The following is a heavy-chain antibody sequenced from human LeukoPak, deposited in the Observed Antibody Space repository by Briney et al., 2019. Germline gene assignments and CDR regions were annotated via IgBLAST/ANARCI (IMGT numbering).Heavy chain of an antibody. CDR2: ISYSGST. V-gene: IGHV4-59*08. Sequence: SETLSLTCTVSGGSINSYYWSWIRQPPGEGLEWIGYISYSGSTNYIPSLKSRVTISVDTSKNQFSLKLTSVTAADTAVYYCARHRGNGYDRDFDIWGQGTMVTVSS. D-gene: IGHD3-22*01. J-gene: IGHJ3*02. CDR3: ARHRGNGYDRDFDI. CDR1: GGSINSYY.